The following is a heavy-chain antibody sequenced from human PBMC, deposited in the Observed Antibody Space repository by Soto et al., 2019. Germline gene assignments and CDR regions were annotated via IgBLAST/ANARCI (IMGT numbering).Heavy chain of an antibody. Sequence: PGESLKISCKGSGYSFTNYWIAWVRQMPGKGLEWMGIIYPGDSDIRYSPSFQGQVTISADKSIRTAYLQWSGLKASDTAMYYCARPEVGQQLGSWAFDIWGQGTMVTVSS. CDR1: GYSFTNYW. J-gene: IGHJ3*02. D-gene: IGHD6-13*01. CDR2: IYPGDSDI. V-gene: IGHV5-51*01. CDR3: ARPEVGQQLGSWAFDI.